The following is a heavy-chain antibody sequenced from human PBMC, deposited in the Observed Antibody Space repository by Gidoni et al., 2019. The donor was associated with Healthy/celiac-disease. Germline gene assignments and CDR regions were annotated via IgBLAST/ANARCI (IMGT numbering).Heavy chain of an antibody. D-gene: IGHD2-2*01. V-gene: IGHV3-49*04. CDR3: TRARDIVVVPAAIDY. CDR1: GFTFGDDA. J-gene: IGHJ4*02. CDR2: IRSTAYGRTT. Sequence: VQLVESGGGLVQPGRSLRLSVTASGFTFGDDAMSWVRQAPGKGLEWVGYIRSTAYGRTTEYAASVKVRFTISRDDSKSIAYLQMNSLKTEDTAVYYCTRARDIVVVPAAIDYWGQGTLVTVAS.